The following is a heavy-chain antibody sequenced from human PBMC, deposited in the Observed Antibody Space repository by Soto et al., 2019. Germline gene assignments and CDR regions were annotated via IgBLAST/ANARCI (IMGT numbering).Heavy chain of an antibody. CDR2: IWYDGSNK. CDR3: ASLTLDSSGWPLGMDV. Sequence: GGSLRLSCAASGFTFSSYGMHWVRQAPGKGLEWVAVIWYDGSNKYYADSVKGRFTISRDNSKSTLYLQMNSLRAEDTAVYYCASLTLDSSGWPLGMDVWGQGTTVTVSS. V-gene: IGHV3-33*01. D-gene: IGHD6-19*01. CDR1: GFTFSSYG. J-gene: IGHJ6*02.